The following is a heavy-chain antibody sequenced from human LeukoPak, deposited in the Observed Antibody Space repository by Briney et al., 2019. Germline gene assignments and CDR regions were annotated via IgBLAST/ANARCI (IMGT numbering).Heavy chain of an antibody. J-gene: IGHJ4*02. CDR3: ARANYYGSRSLDY. Sequence: KASETLFLTCTVPGGSISGYYWSWIRQPPGKGLEWIGYIYYTGSTYYNPSLKSRVTISADTSKNQFSLRLTSVTAADTAVYYCARANYYGSRSLDYWGQGTLVTVSS. V-gene: IGHV4-59*01. CDR1: GGSISGYY. D-gene: IGHD3-10*01. CDR2: IYYTGST.